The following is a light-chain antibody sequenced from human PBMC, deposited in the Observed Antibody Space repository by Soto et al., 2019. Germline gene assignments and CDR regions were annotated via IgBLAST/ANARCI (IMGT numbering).Light chain of an antibody. V-gene: IGLV2-14*01. CDR1: SSDVGIYNY. CDR3: SSYTSSSTLVV. J-gene: IGLJ2*01. CDR2: DVT. Sequence: QSVLTQPASVSGSPGQSITISCTGTSSDVGIYNYVSWYQQHPGKAPKLIIYDVTNRPSGVSNRFSGSKSGNTASLTISGLQGEDEADYYCSSYTSSSTLVVFGGGTKLTVL.